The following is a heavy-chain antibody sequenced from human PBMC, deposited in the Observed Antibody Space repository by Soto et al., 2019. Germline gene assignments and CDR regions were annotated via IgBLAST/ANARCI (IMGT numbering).Heavy chain of an antibody. Sequence: GASVKVSCKASGFTFTSSAVQWVRQAPGQGLEWMGRIIPILGIANYAQKFQGRVTITADKSTSTAYMELSSLRSEDTAVYYCARVNYHPYYYYVFYVSAQRTTVTVSS. J-gene: IGHJ6*02. V-gene: IGHV1-69*04. D-gene: IGHD3-10*01. CDR3: ARVNYHPYYYYVFYV. CDR2: IIPILGIA. CDR1: GFTFTSSA.